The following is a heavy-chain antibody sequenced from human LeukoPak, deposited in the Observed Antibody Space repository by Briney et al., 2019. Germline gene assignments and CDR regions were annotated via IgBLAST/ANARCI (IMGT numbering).Heavy chain of an antibody. CDR1: GYTFTGYY. Sequence: ASVKVSCKASGYTFTGYYMHWVRQAPGQGLEWMGWINPNSGGTNYAQKLQGRVTMTTDTSTSTAYMELRSLRSDDTAVYYCARDPEIVVVPAAISLDYWGQGTLVTVSS. CDR2: INPNSGGT. V-gene: IGHV1-2*02. D-gene: IGHD2-2*01. J-gene: IGHJ4*02. CDR3: ARDPEIVVVPAAISLDY.